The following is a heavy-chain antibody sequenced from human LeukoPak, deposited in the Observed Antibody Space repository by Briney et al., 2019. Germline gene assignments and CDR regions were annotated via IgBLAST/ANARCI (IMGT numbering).Heavy chain of an antibody. Sequence: GESLKISCKGSGYNFANYWIGWVRQMPGKGLEWVGIIYPGDSDTTYSPSFHGYVTISVDTSIGTAYLQWSSLKASDTAIYYCTKSAVPNYWYFDLWGRGTLVTVSS. CDR2: IYPGDSDT. V-gene: IGHV5-51*01. J-gene: IGHJ2*01. D-gene: IGHD1-1*01. CDR3: TKSAVPNYWYFDL. CDR1: GYNFANYW.